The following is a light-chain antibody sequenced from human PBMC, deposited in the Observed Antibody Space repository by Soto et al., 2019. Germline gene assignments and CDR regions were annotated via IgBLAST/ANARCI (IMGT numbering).Light chain of an antibody. CDR2: GAS. Sequence: EVVMTQSPATLSVSPGERATLSCRASQSVSSNLAWYQQKPGQAPRLLIYGASTRATGIPARFSGRGSGTEFTLTISSLQSEDFAVYYCQQRSNWWTFGQGTKVDIK. J-gene: IGKJ1*01. V-gene: IGKV3-15*01. CDR3: QQRSNWWT. CDR1: QSVSSN.